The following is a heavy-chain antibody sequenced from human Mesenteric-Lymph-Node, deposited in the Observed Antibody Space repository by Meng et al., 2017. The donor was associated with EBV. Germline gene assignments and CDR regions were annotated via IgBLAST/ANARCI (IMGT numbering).Heavy chain of an antibody. J-gene: IGHJ4*02. CDR3: ARGPITFGESLSAY. CDR2: INTYNGKT. Sequence: QVQLIQSGTEVKKPXXXXEVXXRASGDTFATYGINWVRQAPGQGLEWMGWINTYNGKTNYAQKFQGRVTMTTDTSTTTAYMDLRSLRSDDTAVYFCARGPITFGESLSAYWGQGTLVTVSS. CDR1: GDTFATYG. D-gene: IGHD3-16*01. V-gene: IGHV1-18*01.